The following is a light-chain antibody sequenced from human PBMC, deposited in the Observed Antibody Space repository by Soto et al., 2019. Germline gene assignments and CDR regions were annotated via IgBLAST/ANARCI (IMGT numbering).Light chain of an antibody. Sequence: QSVLTQPASVSGSPGQSITISCSGTSSDVGGYNYVSWYQQHPGKAPKLIIYEVSNRPAGVSNRFSGSRSDNTASLTISGLQAEDAADYYCSSYRSTTHVIFGGGTKVTVL. CDR2: EVS. CDR3: SSYRSTTHVI. CDR1: SSDVGGYNY. J-gene: IGLJ2*01. V-gene: IGLV2-14*01.